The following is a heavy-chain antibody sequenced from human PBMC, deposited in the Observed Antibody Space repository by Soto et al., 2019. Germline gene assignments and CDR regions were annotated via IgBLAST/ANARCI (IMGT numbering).Heavy chain of an antibody. V-gene: IGHV1-46*03. J-gene: IGHJ6*03. CDR2: INPSGGST. D-gene: IGHD2-15*01. Sequence: GSMKGSRKASGYTLTRHYMHWVRQAPWQRLEWMGIINPSGGSTSYAQKFQGRVTMTRDTSTSTVYMELSSLRSEDTAVYYCATYCSGGSCPPGDYYYYYYMDVWGKGTTVTVSS. CDR1: GYTLTRHY. CDR3: ATYCSGGSCPPGDYYYYYYMDV.